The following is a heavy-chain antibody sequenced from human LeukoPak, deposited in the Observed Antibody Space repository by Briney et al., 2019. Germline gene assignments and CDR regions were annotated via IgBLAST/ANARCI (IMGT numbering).Heavy chain of an antibody. CDR1: GFTFSSYA. CDR2: ISGSGGST. Sequence: GGSLRLSCAASGFTFSSYAMSWVRQAPGKGLEWVSAISGSGGSTYYADSVKGRFTISRDNSKNTLYLQMNSLRAEDTAVYYCAKDSGIVVVPAVYFQHWGQGTLVTVSS. D-gene: IGHD2-2*01. V-gene: IGHV3-23*01. J-gene: IGHJ1*01. CDR3: AKDSGIVVVPAVYFQH.